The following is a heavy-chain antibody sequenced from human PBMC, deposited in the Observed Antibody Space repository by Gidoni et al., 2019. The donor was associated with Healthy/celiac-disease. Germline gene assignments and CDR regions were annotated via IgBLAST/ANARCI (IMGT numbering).Heavy chain of an antibody. D-gene: IGHD3-22*01. CDR2: IYYSGST. Sequence: QLQLQESGPGLVKPSETLSLTCPVSGGSISSSSYYWGWIRQPPGKGLEWIGSIYYSGSTYYNPSLKSRVTISVDTSKNQFSLKLSSVTAADTAVYYCARQERYYDSSDQFDYWGQGTLVTVSS. V-gene: IGHV4-39*01. J-gene: IGHJ4*02. CDR1: GGSISSSSYY. CDR3: ARQERYYDSSDQFDY.